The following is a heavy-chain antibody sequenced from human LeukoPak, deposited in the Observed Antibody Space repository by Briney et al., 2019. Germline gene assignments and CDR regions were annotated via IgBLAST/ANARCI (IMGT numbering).Heavy chain of an antibody. J-gene: IGHJ4*02. D-gene: IGHD6-19*01. CDR1: GGSFSGCY. V-gene: IGHV4-34*01. Sequence: SETLSLTCAVCGGSFSGCYWSWIRQPPGKGLEWIGEINHSGSTNYNPSLKSRVTISVDTSKNQFSLKLSSVTAADTAVYYCARMAVAGTEVDYWGQGTLVTVSS. CDR2: INHSGST. CDR3: ARMAVAGTEVDY.